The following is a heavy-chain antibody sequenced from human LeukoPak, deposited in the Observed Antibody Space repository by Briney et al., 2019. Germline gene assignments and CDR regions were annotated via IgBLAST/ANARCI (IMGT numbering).Heavy chain of an antibody. J-gene: IGHJ4*02. CDR3: ARESSRYSGYDHFDY. Sequence: GGSLRLSCAASGFTFSSYAMSWVRQAPGKGLEWVSGISGSDGSTHYADSVKGRFTISRDNSKTTLYLHMNSLRAEDTAVYYCARESSRYSGYDHFDYWGQGTLVTVSS. CDR2: ISGSDGST. CDR1: GFTFSSYA. V-gene: IGHV3-23*01. D-gene: IGHD5-12*01.